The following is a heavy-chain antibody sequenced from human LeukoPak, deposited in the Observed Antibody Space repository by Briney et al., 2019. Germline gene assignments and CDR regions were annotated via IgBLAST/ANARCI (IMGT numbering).Heavy chain of an antibody. CDR3: ARAVRSGQPVSPDY. CDR2: MNPNSGNT. CDR1: GHTFTNYD. D-gene: IGHD2-15*01. Sequence: ASVKVSCKASGHTFTNYDINWVRQATGQGLEWMGWMNPNSGNTGYAQKFQGRVTMTRNTSISTAYMELSSLRSEDTAVYYCARAVRSGQPVSPDYWGQGTLVTVSS. V-gene: IGHV1-8*01. J-gene: IGHJ4*02.